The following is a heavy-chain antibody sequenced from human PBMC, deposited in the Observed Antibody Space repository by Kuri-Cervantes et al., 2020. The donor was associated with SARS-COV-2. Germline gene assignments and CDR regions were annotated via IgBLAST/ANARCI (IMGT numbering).Heavy chain of an antibody. CDR1: GGSISSGSYY. Sequence: SETLSLTCTVSGGSISSGSYYWSWIRQPAGKGLEWIGRIYTSGSTNYNPSLKSRVTISVDTSKNQFSLKLSSVTAADTAVYYCAGSPGGVFDCWGQGTLVTVSS. CDR2: IYTSGST. D-gene: IGHD3-16*01. V-gene: IGHV4-61*02. CDR3: AGSPGGVFDC. J-gene: IGHJ4*02.